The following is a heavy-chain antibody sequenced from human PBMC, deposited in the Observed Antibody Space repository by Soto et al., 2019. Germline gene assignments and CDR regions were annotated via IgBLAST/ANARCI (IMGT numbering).Heavy chain of an antibody. Sequence: GGSLRISYTGSGYNFTIYSMGWVRQVPGKGLEWVSAISGSGGSTYYADSVKGRFTISRDSSKNTLYLQMNSLRAEDTAVYYCAKGNSWSPALVLDIWGQGTMVT. CDR1: GYNFTIYS. CDR2: ISGSGGST. D-gene: IGHD1-7*01. V-gene: IGHV3-23*01. CDR3: AKGNSWSPALVLDI. J-gene: IGHJ3*02.